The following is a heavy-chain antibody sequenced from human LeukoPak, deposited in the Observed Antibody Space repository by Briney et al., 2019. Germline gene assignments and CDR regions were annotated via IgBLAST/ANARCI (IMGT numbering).Heavy chain of an antibody. Sequence: GASVKVSCKASGYTFLNYGISWVRQAPGQGLEWMGIINPSGGSTSYAQKFQGRVTMTRDTSTSTVYMELSSLRSEDTAVYYCARDLEGQRIAAAGSTYWGQGTLVTVSS. J-gene: IGHJ4*02. CDR2: INPSGGST. CDR3: ARDLEGQRIAAAGSTY. V-gene: IGHV1-46*01. CDR1: GYTFLNYG. D-gene: IGHD6-13*01.